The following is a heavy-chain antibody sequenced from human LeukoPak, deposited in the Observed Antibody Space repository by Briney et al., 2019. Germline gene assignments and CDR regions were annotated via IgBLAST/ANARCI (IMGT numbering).Heavy chain of an antibody. CDR2: INHSGST. D-gene: IGHD3-9*01. Sequence: SETLSLTCAVYGGSFSGYYWSWIRQPPGKGLEWIGEINHSGSTNYNPSLKSRVTISVDTSKNQFSLKLSSVTAADTAVYYCAREVRSGRYFDWLTPWGQGTLVTVS. CDR3: AREVRSGRYFDWLTP. J-gene: IGHJ5*02. CDR1: GGSFSGYY. V-gene: IGHV4-34*01.